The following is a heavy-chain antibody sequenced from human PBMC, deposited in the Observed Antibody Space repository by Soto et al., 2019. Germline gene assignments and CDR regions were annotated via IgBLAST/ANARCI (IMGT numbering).Heavy chain of an antibody. V-gene: IGHV1-2*04. J-gene: IGHJ6*02. Sequence: ASVKVSCKASGYTFTGYYMHWVRQAPGQGLEWMGWINPNSGGTNYAQKFQGWVTMTRDTSISTAYMELSRLRSDDTAVYYCARACSSTSCYPGYSRSSHYYYYGMDVWGQGTTVTVSS. CDR2: INPNSGGT. CDR3: ARACSSTSCYPGYSRSSHYYYYGMDV. D-gene: IGHD2-2*01. CDR1: GYTFTGYY.